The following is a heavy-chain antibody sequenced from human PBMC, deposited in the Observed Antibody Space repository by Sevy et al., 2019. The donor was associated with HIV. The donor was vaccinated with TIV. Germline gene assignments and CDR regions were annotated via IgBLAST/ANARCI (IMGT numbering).Heavy chain of an antibody. J-gene: IGHJ4*02. CDR2: IRSTGDTI. V-gene: IGHV3-11*01. D-gene: IGHD1-26*01. CDR1: GFTFSDYN. Sequence: GGSLRLSCAASGFTFSDYNMIWIRQAPGRGLEWISYIRSTGDTIYYADSVNGRFTISRDNAKNSLYLQMNSLNAGDTAVYYCARVFGIGIVGATPDYWGQGTLVTVSS. CDR3: ARVFGIGIVGATPDY.